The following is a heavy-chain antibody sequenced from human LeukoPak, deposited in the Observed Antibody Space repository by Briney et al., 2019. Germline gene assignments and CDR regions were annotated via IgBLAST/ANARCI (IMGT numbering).Heavy chain of an antibody. J-gene: IGHJ6*03. CDR1: GYTFTSYD. CDR2: MNPNSGNT. CDR3: ARGKAARPHYYYYYYMDV. V-gene: IGHV1-8*03. Sequence: ASVKVSCKASGYTFTSYDINWVRQATGQGPEWMGWMNPNSGNTGYAQKFQGRVTITRNTSISTAYMELSSLRSEDTAVYYCARGKAARPHYYYYYYMDVWGKGTTVTVSS. D-gene: IGHD6-6*01.